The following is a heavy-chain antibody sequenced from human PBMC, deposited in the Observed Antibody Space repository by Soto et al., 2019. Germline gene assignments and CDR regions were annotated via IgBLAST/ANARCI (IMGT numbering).Heavy chain of an antibody. Sequence: QVQLVESGGGVVQPGRSLRLSCAASGFTFNTYGMHWVRQAPGKGLEWVTVMSNDGSKKNYADSVKGRFTISRDNSKNTLYLQMNSLRAEDTALYYCARRNYGYGAIDYWGQGTLVTVSS. CDR2: MSNDGSKK. CDR1: GFTFNTYG. J-gene: IGHJ4*02. CDR3: ARRNYGYGAIDY. D-gene: IGHD5-18*01. V-gene: IGHV3-30*03.